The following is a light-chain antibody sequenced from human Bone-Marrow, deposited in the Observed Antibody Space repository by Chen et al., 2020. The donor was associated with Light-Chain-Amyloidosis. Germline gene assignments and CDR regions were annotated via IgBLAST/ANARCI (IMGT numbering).Light chain of an antibody. CDR2: RDT. J-gene: IGLJ2*01. CDR3: QSADSSGTYEVI. CDR1: DLPTKY. Sequence: SYELTQTPSVSVSPGQTARLTCSGDDLPTKYAYWYQQKTGPAPVLVIHRDTERPSGISERFSGSSSGTTATLTISGVQAEDEADYHCQSADSSGTYEVIFGGGTKLTVL. V-gene: IGLV3-25*03.